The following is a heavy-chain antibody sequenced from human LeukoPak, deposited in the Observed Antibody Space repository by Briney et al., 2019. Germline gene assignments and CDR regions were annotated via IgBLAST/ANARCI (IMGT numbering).Heavy chain of an antibody. CDR2: IGSSGSTV. D-gene: IGHD4-17*01. V-gene: IGHV3-48*03. CDR1: GFSFSSYE. CDR3: ARDTLVYADSPDAFDI. J-gene: IGHJ3*02. Sequence: GGSLRLSCAASGFSFSSYEMNWVRQAPGKGLEWVSYIGSSGSTVYYADSVKGRFTISRDNAKNSLYLQMNSLRDEDTAVYYCARDTLVYADSPDAFDIWGQGTMVTASS.